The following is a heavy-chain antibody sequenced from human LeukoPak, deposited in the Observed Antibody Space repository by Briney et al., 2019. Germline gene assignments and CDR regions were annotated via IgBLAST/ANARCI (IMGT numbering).Heavy chain of an antibody. CDR1: GFTFSTYS. CDR2: ISTSSSTI. D-gene: IGHD3-16*01. J-gene: IGHJ5*02. Sequence: PGGSLRLSCAPSGFTFSTYSMNWVRQAPGKGLEWVSYISTSSSTIYYADSVKGRFTISRDNSKNTLYLQMNSLRAEDTAVYYCARTAGGFDPWGQGTLVTVSS. V-gene: IGHV3-48*01. CDR3: ARTAGGFDP.